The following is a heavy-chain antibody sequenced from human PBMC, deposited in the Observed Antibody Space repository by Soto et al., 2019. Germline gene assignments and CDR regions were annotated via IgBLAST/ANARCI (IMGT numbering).Heavy chain of an antibody. J-gene: IGHJ5*02. D-gene: IGHD2-15*01. CDR3: AKEATHGFHDYCSGGSCYSPSWFDP. V-gene: IGHV3-30*18. CDR2: ISYDGSNK. Sequence: QVQLVESGGGVVQPGRSLRLSCAASGFTFSSYGMHWVRQAPGKGLEWVAVISYDGSNKYYADSVKGRFTISRDNSKNTLYLQMNSLRAEDTAVYYCAKEATHGFHDYCSGGSCYSPSWFDPWGQGTLVTVSS. CDR1: GFTFSSYG.